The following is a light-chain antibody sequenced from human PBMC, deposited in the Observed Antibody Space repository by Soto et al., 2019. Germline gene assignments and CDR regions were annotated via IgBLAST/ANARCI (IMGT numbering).Light chain of an antibody. Sequence: QSALTQPASVSGSPGQSITISCTGTSSDVAFYNHVSWYQQHPGKAPKLLIYEVNNRPSGVSHRFSGSKSGNTASLTISGLQAEDAADYYCSSFASTNTYVFGTGTKVTVL. J-gene: IGLJ1*01. CDR1: SSDVAFYNH. CDR2: EVN. CDR3: SSFASTNTYV. V-gene: IGLV2-14*01.